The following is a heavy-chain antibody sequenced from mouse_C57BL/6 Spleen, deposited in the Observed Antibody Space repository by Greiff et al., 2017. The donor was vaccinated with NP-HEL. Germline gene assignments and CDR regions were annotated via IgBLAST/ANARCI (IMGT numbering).Heavy chain of an antibody. CDR3: ARRDTGKGYFDV. CDR2: IYPGSGST. J-gene: IGHJ1*03. V-gene: IGHV1-55*01. Sequence: VQLQQPGAELVKPGASVKMSCKASGYTFTSYWITWVKQRPGQGLEWIGDIYPGSGSTNYNEKFKSKATLTVDTSSSTAYMQRSSLTSEDSAVYYCARRDTGKGYFDVWGTGTTVTVSS. D-gene: IGHD4-1*01. CDR1: GYTFTSYW.